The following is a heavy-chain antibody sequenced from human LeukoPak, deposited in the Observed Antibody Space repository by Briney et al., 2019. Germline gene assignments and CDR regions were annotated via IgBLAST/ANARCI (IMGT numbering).Heavy chain of an antibody. D-gene: IGHD6-6*01. Sequence: ASVKVSCKASGYIFTSYVTHWVRRAPGQRLEWMGWINVGNGDTRYSQKFQGRVTMTEDTSTDTAYMELSSLRSEDTAVYYCATDRAARLIFDYWGQGTLVTVSS. CDR1: GYIFTSYV. J-gene: IGHJ4*02. V-gene: IGHV1-3*01. CDR3: ATDRAARLIFDY. CDR2: INVGNGDT.